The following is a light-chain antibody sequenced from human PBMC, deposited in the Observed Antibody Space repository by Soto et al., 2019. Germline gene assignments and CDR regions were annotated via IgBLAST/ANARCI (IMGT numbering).Light chain of an antibody. Sequence: AIQMTQSPFSLSASVGDRVTITCRASQDIRDEVGWYQQKPGKAPKLLISAASNLQSRVPSRFSGSASAIHFTLTISSLQPEDFATYYCLQDYGYPRTFGQGTKVESK. V-gene: IGKV1-6*01. CDR1: QDIRDE. J-gene: IGKJ1*01. CDR2: AAS. CDR3: LQDYGYPRT.